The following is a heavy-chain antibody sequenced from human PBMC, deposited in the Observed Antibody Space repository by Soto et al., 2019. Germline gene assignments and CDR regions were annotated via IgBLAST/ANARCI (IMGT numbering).Heavy chain of an antibody. CDR1: GFTFSSYA. V-gene: IGHV3-23*01. CDR3: AKDRFVAVAGDGVYGMDV. D-gene: IGHD6-19*01. Sequence: GSLRLSCAASGFTFSSYAMSWVRQAPGKGLEWVSAISGSGGSTYYADSVKGRFTISRDNSKNTLYLQMNSLRAEDTAVYYCAKDRFVAVAGDGVYGMDVWGQGTTVTVSS. J-gene: IGHJ6*01. CDR2: ISGSGGST.